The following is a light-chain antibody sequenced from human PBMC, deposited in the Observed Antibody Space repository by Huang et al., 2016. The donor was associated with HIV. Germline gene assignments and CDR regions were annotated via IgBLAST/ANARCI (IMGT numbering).Light chain of an antibody. V-gene: IGKV1D-13*01. CDR2: AAS. Sequence: AVQLTQFPSSLSASVGDRVVITCRASQDISTSLAWYQQKSGMAPKLLISAASKFQSAISTRFSGDSAGTYFTLFSPNLQPEDVATYYCQQLHNYPVTFGRGTRLDIK. CDR1: QDISTS. J-gene: IGKJ5*01. CDR3: QQLHNYPVT.